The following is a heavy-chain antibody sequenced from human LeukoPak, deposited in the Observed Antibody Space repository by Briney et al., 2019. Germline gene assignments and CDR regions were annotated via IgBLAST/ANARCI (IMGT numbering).Heavy chain of an antibody. J-gene: IGHJ4*02. D-gene: IGHD3-22*01. CDR3: ARAYYYDSRGYYLGD. CDR1: GFTFSGYW. V-gene: IGHV3-7*04. CDR2: IKEDGSEK. Sequence: PGGSLRLSCAASGFTFSGYWMSWVCQAPGKGLEWVANIKEDGSEKYYVDSVKGRFTISRDNAKNSLYLQMNSLRAEDTAVYYCARAYYYDSRGYYLGDWGQGTLVTVSS.